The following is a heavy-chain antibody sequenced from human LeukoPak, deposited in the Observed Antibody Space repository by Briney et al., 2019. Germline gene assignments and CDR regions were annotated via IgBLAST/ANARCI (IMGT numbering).Heavy chain of an antibody. D-gene: IGHD6-19*01. CDR1: GGTFSSYA. Sequence: GASVKVSCKASGGTFSSYATSWVRQAPGQGLEWMGGIIPIFGTANYAQKFQGRVTITADKSTSTAYMELSSLRSEDTAVYYCASDTIAVAGEGAFDIWGQGTMVTVSS. J-gene: IGHJ3*02. CDR3: ASDTIAVAGEGAFDI. CDR2: IIPIFGTA. V-gene: IGHV1-69*06.